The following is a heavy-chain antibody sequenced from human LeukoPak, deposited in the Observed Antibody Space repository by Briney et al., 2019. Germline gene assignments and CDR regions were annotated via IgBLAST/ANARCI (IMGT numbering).Heavy chain of an antibody. CDR3: AKDQGGQVLYRFDDSDI. V-gene: IGHV3-30*18. CDR2: ISYDGSNK. CDR1: GFTFSIYG. J-gene: IGHJ3*02. Sequence: GGSLRLSCAPSGFTFSIYGMHWVRQPPGKGLEWVAVISYDGSNKYYADSVKGRFTISRDNSKNTLSLQMNSLKTEDTALYYCAKDQGGQVLYRFDDSDIWGQGTMVTVSS. D-gene: IGHD2-2*02.